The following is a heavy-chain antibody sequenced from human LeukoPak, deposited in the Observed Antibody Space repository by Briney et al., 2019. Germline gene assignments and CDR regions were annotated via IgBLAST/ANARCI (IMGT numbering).Heavy chain of an antibody. D-gene: IGHD6-19*01. Sequence: PSETLSLTCTVSGGSISSYYWSWIRQPPRKGLEWIGYIYYSGSTNYNPSLKNRVTISVDTSKNQFSLKLSSVTAADTAVYYCARDRSGWYFDAFDIWGQGTMVTVSS. CDR3: ARDRSGWYFDAFDI. CDR1: GGSISSYY. J-gene: IGHJ3*02. V-gene: IGHV4-59*01. CDR2: IYYSGST.